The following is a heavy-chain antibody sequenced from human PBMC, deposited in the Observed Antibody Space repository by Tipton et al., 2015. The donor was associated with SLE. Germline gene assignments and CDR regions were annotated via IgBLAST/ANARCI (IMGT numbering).Heavy chain of an antibody. CDR3: ARHMITGGEFDY. D-gene: IGHD3-16*01. CDR2: IYYSGST. CDR1: GGSISSYY. Sequence: TLSLTCTVSGGSISSYYWSWIRQPPGKGLEWIGNIYYSGSTSYNPSRKSRVTISVDTSKNQFSLKLSSVTAADTAVYYCARHMITGGEFDYWGQGTLVTVSS. J-gene: IGHJ4*02. V-gene: IGHV4-59*08.